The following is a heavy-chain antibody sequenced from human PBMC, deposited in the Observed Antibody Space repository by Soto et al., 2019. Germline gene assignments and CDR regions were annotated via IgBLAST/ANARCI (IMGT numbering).Heavy chain of an antibody. J-gene: IGHJ6*02. Sequence: GESLKISCPGSGYSFTSYWISWVRQMRGKGLEWMGRIDPSDSYTNYSPSFQGHVTISADNSISTAYLQWSSLKASDTAMYYWARHEGTTVAYYYYYGMDVWGQGTTVNVSS. CDR2: IDPSDSYT. CDR1: GYSFTSYW. D-gene: IGHD4-4*01. CDR3: ARHEGTTVAYYYYYGMDV. V-gene: IGHV5-10-1*01.